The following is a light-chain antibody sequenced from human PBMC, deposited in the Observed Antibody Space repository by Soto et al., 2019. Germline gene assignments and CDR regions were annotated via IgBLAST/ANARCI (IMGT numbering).Light chain of an antibody. CDR1: QSVGSY. CDR2: DAS. V-gene: IGKV3-11*01. CDR3: QQRSEWPIT. Sequence: EFVLTQSPATLSLSPGERATLSCRASQSVGSYLVWYQHKPGQAPRLLIYDASNRATGIPARFSGSGSGTHFTLTISRLEPEDFAVYFCQQRSEWPITFGQGTRLDMK. J-gene: IGKJ5*01.